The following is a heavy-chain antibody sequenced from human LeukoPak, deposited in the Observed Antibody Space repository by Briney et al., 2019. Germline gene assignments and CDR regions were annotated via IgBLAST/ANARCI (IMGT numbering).Heavy chain of an antibody. J-gene: IGHJ4*02. CDR1: GFTFNSYS. D-gene: IGHD2-2*01. CDR3: ARSLDTYCTSTSCYPTMVF. CDR2: ISSSSSYI. V-gene: IGHV3-21*01. Sequence: PGGSLRLSCAASGFTFNSYSMNWVRQAPGEGLEWGSSISSSSSYIYYADSVRGRFTISRDNAKNSLYLQMNSLRAEDTAVYYCARSLDTYCTSTSCYPTMVFWGQGTLVTVSS.